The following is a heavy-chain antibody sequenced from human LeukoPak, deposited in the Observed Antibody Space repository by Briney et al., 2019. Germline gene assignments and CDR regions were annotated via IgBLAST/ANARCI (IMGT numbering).Heavy chain of an antibody. V-gene: IGHV1-18*01. Sequence: WASVTVSCKASGYTFTSYGISWVRQAPGQGLEWMGWISAYNGNTNYAQKLQGRVTMTTDTSTSTAYMELRSLRSDDTAVYYCARDHCSSTSCPLNWFDPWGQGTLVTVSS. CDR2: ISAYNGNT. CDR3: ARDHCSSTSCPLNWFDP. CDR1: GYTFTSYG. D-gene: IGHD2-2*01. J-gene: IGHJ5*02.